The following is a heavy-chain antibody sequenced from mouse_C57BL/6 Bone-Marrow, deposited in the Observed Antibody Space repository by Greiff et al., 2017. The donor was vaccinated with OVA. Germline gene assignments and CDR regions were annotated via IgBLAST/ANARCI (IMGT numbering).Heavy chain of an antibody. CDR1: GYTFTSYW. D-gene: IGHD2-3*01. V-gene: IGHV1-59*01. J-gene: IGHJ4*01. CDR3: ARRDGYYVDYAMDY. Sequence: QVQLQQPGAELVRPGTSVKLSCKASGYTFTSYWMHWVKQRPGQGLEWIGVIDPSDSYTNSNQKFKGKATLTVDTSSSTAYMQLSSLTSEDSAVYYCARRDGYYVDYAMDYWGQGTSVTVSS. CDR2: IDPSDSYT.